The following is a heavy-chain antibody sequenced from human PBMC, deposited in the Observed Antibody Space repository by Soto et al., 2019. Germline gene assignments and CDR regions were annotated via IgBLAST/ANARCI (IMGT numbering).Heavy chain of an antibody. Sequence: QEQLQESGPGLVKPSQTLSLTCSVSGGSISSTNYYWSWIRQHPGRGLEWIGYIYYNGNTYYNPSLKSRVTISVDTSKNQFSLKLSSVTAADTAVYYCAGGNSSRWYWFDPWGQGTLVTVSS. CDR1: GGSISSTNYY. D-gene: IGHD6-13*01. V-gene: IGHV4-31*03. CDR2: IYYNGNT. CDR3: AGGNSSRWYWFDP. J-gene: IGHJ5*02.